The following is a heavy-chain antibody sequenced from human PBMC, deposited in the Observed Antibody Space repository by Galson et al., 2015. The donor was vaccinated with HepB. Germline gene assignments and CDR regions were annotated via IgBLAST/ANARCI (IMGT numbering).Heavy chain of an antibody. D-gene: IGHD3-22*01. CDR2: IRYDVSNK. CDR3: AKWDYYDSSGYYRSDY. Sequence: SLRLSCAASGFTFSSYGMHWVRRAPGKGLEWVAFIRYDVSNKYYADSVKGRFTISRDNSKNTLYLQMNSLRAEDTAVYYCAKWDYYDSSGYYRSDYWGQGTLVTVSS. V-gene: IGHV3-30*02. CDR1: GFTFSSYG. J-gene: IGHJ4*02.